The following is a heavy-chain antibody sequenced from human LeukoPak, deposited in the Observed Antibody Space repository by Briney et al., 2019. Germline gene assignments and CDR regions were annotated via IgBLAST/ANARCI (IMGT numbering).Heavy chain of an antibody. Sequence: SETLSLTCTVSGGSISSYYWSWVRQPAGKAPEWIGRIYSSGIINYNPSLKSRVTMSLDNSKNQLSLKLSYVTAADTAVYYCARDTGKSGYPDYWGQGTLVTVSS. CDR3: ARDTGKSGYPDY. CDR2: IYSSGII. CDR1: GGSISSYY. J-gene: IGHJ4*02. D-gene: IGHD3-3*01. V-gene: IGHV4-4*07.